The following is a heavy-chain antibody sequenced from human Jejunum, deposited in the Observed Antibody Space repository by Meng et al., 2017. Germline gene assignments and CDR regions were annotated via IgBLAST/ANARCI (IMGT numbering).Heavy chain of an antibody. CDR2: ISSNGGST. Sequence: GGSLRLSCEASGFNFSNNLMHWVRQSPGKGLEYVSAISSNGGSTYYADSVKDRFTISRDNSKHTRYLHMTSLRIADMAFYYCARDVHSGGDWTNAFDLWGQGTMVTVSS. J-gene: IGHJ3*01. V-gene: IGHV3-64*02. CDR3: ARDVHSGGDWTNAFDL. CDR1: GFNFSNNL. D-gene: IGHD2-21*01.